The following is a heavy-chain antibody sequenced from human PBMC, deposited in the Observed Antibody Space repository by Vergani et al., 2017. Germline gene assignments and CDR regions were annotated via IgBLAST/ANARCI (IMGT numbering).Heavy chain of an antibody. J-gene: IGHJ4*02. D-gene: IGHD6-6*01. CDR3: AREYSSSVGFLAY. CDR1: GASVNSYY. V-gene: IGHV4-59*02. CDR2: VSFRGDT. Sequence: QVKLQESGPGLVKPSETLSLTCTVSGASVNSYYWSWIRQPPGKGLEWMGYVSFRGDTLYDPSVKGRMTISLNTSSNQFSLYLTSVTAADTAVYYCAREYSSSVGFLAYWGQGTLVTVSS.